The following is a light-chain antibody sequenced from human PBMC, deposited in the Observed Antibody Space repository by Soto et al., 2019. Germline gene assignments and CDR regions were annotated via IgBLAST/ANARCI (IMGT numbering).Light chain of an antibody. V-gene: IGKV3-20*01. CDR1: HSVSSSY. CDR3: QQYGSSPPYT. J-gene: IGKJ2*01. Sequence: EIVLTQSPGTLSLSPGERATLSCRASHSVSSSYLAWYQQNPGQAPRLLIYGASSRATGIPDRFSGSGSGTHFSLIIISLEPEDFAVYYYQQYGSSPPYTCGQGTKLEIK. CDR2: GAS.